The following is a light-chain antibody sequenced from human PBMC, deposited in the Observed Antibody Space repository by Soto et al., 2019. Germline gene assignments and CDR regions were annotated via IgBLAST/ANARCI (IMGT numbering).Light chain of an antibody. CDR1: QTISSW. CDR2: AAT. J-gene: IGKJ2*03. CDR3: QQSYTAPR. Sequence: DIQMTQSPSTLSGSVGDRVTITCRASQTISSWLAWYQQKPGKAPKLLIHAATSLQRGVPSRFSGSESGTDFTLTISSLQPGDFGTYYCQQSYTAPRFGQGTKVDIK. V-gene: IGKV1-39*01.